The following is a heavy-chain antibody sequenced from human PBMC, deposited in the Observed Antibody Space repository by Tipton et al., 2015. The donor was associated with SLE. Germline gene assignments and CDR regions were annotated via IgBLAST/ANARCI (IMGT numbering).Heavy chain of an antibody. V-gene: IGHV4-4*02. CDR2: IYHSGHT. CDR3: AKVINDWNYE. Sequence: TLSLTCVVSGGSIANNNWWSWVRQPPGKGLEWIGDIYHSGHTNYNPSLKSRVTMSVDKSKNQFSLNGTSVTAADTAVYYCAKVINDWNYEWGPGTLVTVSS. J-gene: IGHJ1*01. D-gene: IGHD1-7*01. CDR1: GGSIANNNW.